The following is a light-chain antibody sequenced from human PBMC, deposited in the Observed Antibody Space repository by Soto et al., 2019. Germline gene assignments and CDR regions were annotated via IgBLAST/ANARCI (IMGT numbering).Light chain of an antibody. CDR1: QSSSSY. V-gene: IGKV1-39*01. J-gene: IGKJ2*01. Sequence: DIQMTQSPSSLSASVGDRVTITCRASQSSSSYLNWYQQKPGKAPKLLIYAASSLQSGVPSRFSGSGSGTDFTLTISSLQPEDFATYYCQQSYSTPPYPFGQGTKLEIK. CDR3: QQSYSTPPYP. CDR2: AAS.